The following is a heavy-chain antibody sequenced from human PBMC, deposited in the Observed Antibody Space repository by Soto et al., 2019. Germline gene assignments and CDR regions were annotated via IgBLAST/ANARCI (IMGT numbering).Heavy chain of an antibody. V-gene: IGHV3-21*01. CDR1: GFTFSSYS. CDR2: ISSSSSYI. J-gene: IGHJ6*03. CDR3: ARGGKPRRYYYYYYMDV. Sequence: GSLRLSCAASGFTFSSYSMNWVRQAPGKGLEWVSSISSSSSYIYYADSVKGRFTISRDNAKNSLYLQMNSLRAEDTAVYYCARGGKPRRYYYYYYMDVWGKGTTVTVSS.